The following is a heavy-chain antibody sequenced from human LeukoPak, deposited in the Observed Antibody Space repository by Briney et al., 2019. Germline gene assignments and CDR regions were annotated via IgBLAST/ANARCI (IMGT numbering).Heavy chain of an antibody. CDR1: GGSISSGDYY. J-gene: IGHJ5*02. CDR2: IYYSGST. Sequence: SETLSLTCTVSGGSISSGDYYWSWIRQPPGKGLEWIGYIYYSGSTYYNPSLKSRVTISVDTSKNQFSLKLSSVTAADTAVYYCARFFGEVTIFGVVTYNWFDPWGQGTLVTVSS. V-gene: IGHV4-30-4*08. CDR3: ARFFGEVTIFGVVTYNWFDP. D-gene: IGHD3-3*01.